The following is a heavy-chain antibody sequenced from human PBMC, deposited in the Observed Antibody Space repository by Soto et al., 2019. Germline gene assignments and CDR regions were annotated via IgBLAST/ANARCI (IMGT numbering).Heavy chain of an antibody. Sequence: ASVKVSCKAFGYTLNSHVMYWVRQAPGQRLEWMGWINAGNGNRKYSQKFQGRVTITRDTSASTAYMELSSLRPDDSAVYYCARAEGMAPYYSYAMDVWGQGTAVTVSS. CDR1: GYTLNSHV. CDR2: INAGNGNR. V-gene: IGHV1-3*01. CDR3: ARAEGMAPYYSYAMDV. J-gene: IGHJ6*02.